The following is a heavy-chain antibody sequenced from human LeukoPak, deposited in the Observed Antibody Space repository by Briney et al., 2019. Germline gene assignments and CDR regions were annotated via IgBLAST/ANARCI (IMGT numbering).Heavy chain of an antibody. V-gene: IGHV3-30-3*02. CDR1: GFTFSSYA. CDR3: AKRLAMTGTYHFDY. J-gene: IGHJ4*02. Sequence: GGSLRLSCAASGFTFSSYAMHWVCQAPGKGLEWVAVISYDGSNKYYADSVKGRFTISRDNSKNTLYLQMNSLRAEDMAVYYCAKRLAMTGTYHFDYWGQGTLVTVSS. D-gene: IGHD6-19*01. CDR2: ISYDGSNK.